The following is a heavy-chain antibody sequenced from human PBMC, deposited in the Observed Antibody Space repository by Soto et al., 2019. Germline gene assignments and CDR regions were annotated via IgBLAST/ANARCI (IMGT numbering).Heavy chain of an antibody. V-gene: IGHV1-69*01. CDR1: GGTFSSYA. D-gene: IGHD5-18*01. Sequence: QVQLVQSGAEVKKPGSSEKVSCKASGGTFSSYAISWVRQAPGQGLEWMGGIIPIFGTANYAQKFQGRVTISADESTSTAYMELSSLRSEDTAVYYCASGGLQLWLRTARSDYWGQGTLVTVSS. CDR2: IIPIFGTA. CDR3: ASGGLQLWLRTARSDY. J-gene: IGHJ4*02.